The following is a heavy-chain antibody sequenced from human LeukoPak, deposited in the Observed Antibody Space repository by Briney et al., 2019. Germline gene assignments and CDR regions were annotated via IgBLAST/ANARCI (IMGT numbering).Heavy chain of an antibody. J-gene: IGHJ4*02. CDR3: ARQAFYYDASSNHYYFDY. CDR2: IFYGGDT. CDR1: GGSISSRNYY. Sequence: SETLSLTCTVSGGSISSRNYYWGWIRQPPGKGLEWVGSIFYGGDTYYNPSLKSRVTISVDTSKNQLSLNLRSVTAAETAVYYWARQAFYYDASSNHYYFDYWGQGTLVTVSS. V-gene: IGHV4-39*01. D-gene: IGHD3-22*01.